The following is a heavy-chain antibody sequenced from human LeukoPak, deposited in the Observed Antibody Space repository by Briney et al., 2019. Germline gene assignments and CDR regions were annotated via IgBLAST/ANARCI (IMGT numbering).Heavy chain of an antibody. D-gene: IGHD3-3*01. CDR1: GYTFTGYY. Sequence: ASVKVSCKASGYTFTGYYMNWVRQAPGQGLEWMGRINPNSGGTNYAQKFQGRVTMTRDTSISTAYMELSRLRSDDTAVYYCAREAVRVITIFGVVNYYYYRMDVWGQGTTVTVSS. CDR3: AREAVRVITIFGVVNYYYYRMDV. V-gene: IGHV1-2*06. CDR2: INPNSGGT. J-gene: IGHJ6*02.